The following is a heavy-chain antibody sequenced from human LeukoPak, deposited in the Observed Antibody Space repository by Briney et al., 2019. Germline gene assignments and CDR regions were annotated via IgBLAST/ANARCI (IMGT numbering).Heavy chain of an antibody. CDR2: ISSSGSTI. CDR1: GFTFSSYE. J-gene: IGHJ4*02. V-gene: IGHV3-48*03. CDR3: AKSSPPPLRY. Sequence: GGSLRLSCAASGFTFSSYEMNWVRQAPGKGLEWVSYISSSGSTIYSADSVKGRFTISRDNAKNSLYLQMNSLRAEDTAVYYCAKSSPPPLRYWGQGTLVTVPS.